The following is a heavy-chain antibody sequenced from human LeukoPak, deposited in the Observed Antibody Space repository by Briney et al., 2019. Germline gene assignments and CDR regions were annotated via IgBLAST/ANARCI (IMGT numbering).Heavy chain of an antibody. V-gene: IGHV4-34*01. D-gene: IGHD5-12*01. Sequence: SETLSLTCAVYGGSFSGHYWSWIRQPPGKGLEWIGEINHSGSTNYNPSLKSRVTISVDTSKNQFSLKLSSVTAADTAVYYCARGRRVATPGTWFDPWGQGTLVTVSS. CDR1: GGSFSGHY. CDR3: ARGRRVATPGTWFDP. CDR2: INHSGST. J-gene: IGHJ5*02.